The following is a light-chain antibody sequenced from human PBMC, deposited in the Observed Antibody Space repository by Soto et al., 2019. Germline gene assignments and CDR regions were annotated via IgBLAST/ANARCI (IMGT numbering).Light chain of an antibody. CDR2: AAS. CDR3: QQSYNSPQT. Sequence: DIQMTQSPSSLSASVGDRVIITCRASQSISSYLNWYQQKAGLAPKLLIYAASSLQSGVPSRFSGSGSGTDFTLTISSLQPEHFATYSCQQSYNSPQTFGRGTKVDIK. CDR1: QSISSY. J-gene: IGKJ1*01. V-gene: IGKV1-39*01.